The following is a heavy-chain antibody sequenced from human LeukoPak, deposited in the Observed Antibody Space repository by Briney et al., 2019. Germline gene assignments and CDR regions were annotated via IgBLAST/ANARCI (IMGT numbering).Heavy chain of an antibody. CDR2: IVGGGAST. D-gene: IGHD5-18*01. CDR1: GFTFSSYA. V-gene: IGHV3-23*01. Sequence: GGSLRLSCAASGFTFSSYAMSWVRQAPGKGLEWVSAIVGGGASTYYADSVKGRFTISRDNSKNTLYLQMNSPRAEDTAVYYCAKDRRNTYGYSFDYWGQGTLVTVSS. CDR3: AKDRRNTYGYSFDY. J-gene: IGHJ4*02.